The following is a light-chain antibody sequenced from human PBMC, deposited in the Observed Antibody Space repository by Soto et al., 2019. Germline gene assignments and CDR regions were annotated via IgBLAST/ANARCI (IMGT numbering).Light chain of an antibody. V-gene: IGKV3-20*01. Sequence: EIVLTQSPGTLSLSPGERATLSCRASQSVSSNYFAWYQQKPGQAPRLLIYGASSRATGIPDRFSGSGSGTGFTLTISRLEPEDFAVYYCQQYGGSPRLTFGGGTKVEIK. J-gene: IGKJ4*01. CDR3: QQYGGSPRLT. CDR1: QSVSSNY. CDR2: GAS.